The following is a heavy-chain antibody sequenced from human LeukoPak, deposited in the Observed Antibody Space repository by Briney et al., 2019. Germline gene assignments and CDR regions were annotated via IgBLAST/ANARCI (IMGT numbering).Heavy chain of an antibody. CDR3: AREGSSWPMDFDY. CDR1: GFTFSSYS. J-gene: IGHJ4*02. V-gene: IGHV3-21*01. D-gene: IGHD6-13*01. Sequence: GGSLRLSCAASGFTFSSYSMNWVRQAPGQGLEWVSSISSSSSYIYYADSVKGRFTISRDNAKNSLYLQMNSLRAEDTAVYYCAREGSSWPMDFDYWGQGTLVTVSS. CDR2: ISSSSSYI.